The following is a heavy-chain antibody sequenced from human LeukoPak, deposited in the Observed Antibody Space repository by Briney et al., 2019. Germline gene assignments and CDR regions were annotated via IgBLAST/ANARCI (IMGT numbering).Heavy chain of an antibody. J-gene: IGHJ4*02. CDR2: IYTSGST. CDR1: GGSFSGYY. CDR3: ARSSPEYSWIQLWRAFDY. V-gene: IGHV4-59*10. D-gene: IGHD5-18*01. Sequence: SETLSLTCAVYGGSFSGYYWSWIRQPAGKGLEWIGRIYTSGSTNYNPSLKSRVTISVDTSKNQFSLKLSSVTAADTAVYYCARSSPEYSWIQLWRAFDYWGQGTLVTVSS.